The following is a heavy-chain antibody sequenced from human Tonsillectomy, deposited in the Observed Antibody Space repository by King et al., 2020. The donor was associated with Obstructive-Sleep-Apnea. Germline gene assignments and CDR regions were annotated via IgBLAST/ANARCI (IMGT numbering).Heavy chain of an antibody. J-gene: IGHJ3*02. V-gene: IGHV4-39*07. Sequence: QLQESGPGLVKPSETLSLTCTVSGGSISSSSYYWGWIRQPPGKGLEWIGSIYYSGSTYYNPSLKSRVTISVDTSKNQFSLKLSSVTAAATAGYYCARDSHVTTVTTLAFDIWGQGTMVTVSS. D-gene: IGHD4-17*01. CDR2: IYYSGST. CDR3: ARDSHVTTVTTLAFDI. CDR1: GGSISSSSYY.